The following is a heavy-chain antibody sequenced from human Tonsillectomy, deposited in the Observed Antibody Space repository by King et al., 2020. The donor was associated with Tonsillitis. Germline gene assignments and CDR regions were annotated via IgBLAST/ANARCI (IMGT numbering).Heavy chain of an antibody. J-gene: IGHJ6*02. CDR1: GFNFSTFG. Sequence: VQLVESGGGVVQPGRSLRLSCGASGFNFSTFGMHWVRQAPGRGLEWVALISYDGSDQYYADSVKGRFTISRDNSKHTLYLRMNFLRAEDTAMYYCVGGGNYKGGDDYYYYGMDVWGRGTTVAVSS. CDR3: VGGGNYKGGDDYYYYGMDV. V-gene: IGHV3-33*05. D-gene: IGHD3-10*01. CDR2: ISYDGSDQ.